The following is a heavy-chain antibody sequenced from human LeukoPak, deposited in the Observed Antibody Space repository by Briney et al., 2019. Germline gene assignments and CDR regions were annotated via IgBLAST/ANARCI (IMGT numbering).Heavy chain of an antibody. D-gene: IGHD3-22*01. V-gene: IGHV3-7*01. Sequence: PGGSLRLSCAASGFTFSSYWMSWVRQAPGKGLEWVANIKQDGSEKYYVDSVKGRFTISRDNAKNSLYLQMNSLRAEDTAVYYCARDHRAYYYDSSGVFDYWGQGILVTVSS. CDR2: IKQDGSEK. CDR3: ARDHRAYYYDSSGVFDY. J-gene: IGHJ4*02. CDR1: GFTFSSYW.